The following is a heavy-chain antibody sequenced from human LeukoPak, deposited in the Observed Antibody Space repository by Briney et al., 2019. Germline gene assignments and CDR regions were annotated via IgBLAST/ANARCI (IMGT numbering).Heavy chain of an antibody. CDR1: GFTFSDHY. D-gene: IGHD3-22*01. Sequence: GGFLRLSCAASGFTFSDHYMDWVRQAPGKGLEWVGRSRNKANSYTTEYAASVKGRFTISRDGSKNSLYLQMNSLKTEDTAAYYCARVRSGYYYFDCWGQGTLVTVSS. CDR2: SRNKANSYTT. J-gene: IGHJ4*02. V-gene: IGHV3-72*01. CDR3: ARVRSGYYYFDC.